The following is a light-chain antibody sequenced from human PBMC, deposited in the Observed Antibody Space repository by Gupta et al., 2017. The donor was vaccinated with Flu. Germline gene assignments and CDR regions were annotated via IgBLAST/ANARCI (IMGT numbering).Light chain of an antibody. CDR2: DVT. CDR1: STDSGSYKY. CDR3: SSCTSSTTLV. Sequence: SIAISCTGTSTDSGSYKYVSWYLQHPGKAHQLLIYDVTNRPSGVSTRFSGSKSGDTASLTISGLQAEDEADYYCSSCTSSTTLVFGGGTRLTVL. V-gene: IGLV2-14*01. J-gene: IGLJ2*01.